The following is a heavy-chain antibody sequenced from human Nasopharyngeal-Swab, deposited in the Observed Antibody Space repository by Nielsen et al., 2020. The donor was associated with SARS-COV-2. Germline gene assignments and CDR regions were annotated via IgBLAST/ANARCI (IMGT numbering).Heavy chain of an antibody. Sequence: SETLSLTCAVYGGSFSGYYWSWIRQPPGKGLEWNGEINHSGSTNYNPSLKSRVTISVDTSKNQFSLKLSSVTAADTAVYYCARGGGAVADGFDYWGQGTLVTVSS. CDR1: GGSFSGYY. D-gene: IGHD6-19*01. V-gene: IGHV4-34*01. CDR3: ARGGGAVADGFDY. CDR2: INHSGST. J-gene: IGHJ4*02.